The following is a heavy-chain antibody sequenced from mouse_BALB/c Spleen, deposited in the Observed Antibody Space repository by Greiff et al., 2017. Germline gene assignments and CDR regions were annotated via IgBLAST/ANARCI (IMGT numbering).Heavy chain of an antibody. CDR2: IDPENGNT. CDR3: ATGGSSFYWYFDV. D-gene: IGHD1-1*01. J-gene: IGHJ1*01. Sequence: EVKLVESGAELVRPGALVKLSCKASGFNIKDYYMHWVKQRPEQGLEWIGWIDPENGNTIYDPKFQGKASITADTSSNTAYLQLSSLTSEDTAVYYCATGGSSFYWYFDVWGAGTTVTVSS. CDR1: GFNIKDYY. V-gene: IGHV14-1*02.